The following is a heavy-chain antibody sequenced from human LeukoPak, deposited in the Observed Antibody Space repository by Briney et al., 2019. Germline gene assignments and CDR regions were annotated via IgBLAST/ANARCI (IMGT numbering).Heavy chain of an antibody. J-gene: IGHJ4*02. D-gene: IGHD2-15*01. V-gene: IGHV1-18*01. CDR1: GYTFTSYG. CDR2: ISAYNGNT. CDR3: ARESSGGSCYY. Sequence: GASVTVTCKASGYTFTSYGNSWVRQAPGQELAWMGWISAYNGNTNYAQKLQGRVTMTTDTSTSTAYMELRSLSSDDTAVYYCARESSGGSCYYWGQGTLVTVSS.